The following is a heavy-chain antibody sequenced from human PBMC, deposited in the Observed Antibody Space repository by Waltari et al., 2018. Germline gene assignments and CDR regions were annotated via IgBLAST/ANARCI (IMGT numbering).Heavy chain of an antibody. CDR3: AKYYYDGSGYYFDY. V-gene: IGHV3-7*01. CDR2: IKQDGSEK. J-gene: IGHJ4*02. CDR1: GFGFSDYW. D-gene: IGHD3-22*01. Sequence: EVQLVESGGGLVQPGGSMRLSCAPSGFGFSDYWLAWVRQAPGKGLEWVANIKQDGSEKGYVDSVKGRFTISRDNAKTSLYLQMGSLRAEDTAVYYCAKYYYDGSGYYFDYWGRGTLVTVSS.